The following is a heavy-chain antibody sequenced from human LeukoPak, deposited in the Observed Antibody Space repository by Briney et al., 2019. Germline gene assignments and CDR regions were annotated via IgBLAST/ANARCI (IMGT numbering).Heavy chain of an antibody. CDR2: INHSGST. V-gene: IGHV4-34*01. CDR3: AGPEDCSGGSCYYYYYMDV. CDR1: GGSFSGYY. Sequence: SETLSLTCAVYGGSFSGYYWSWIRQPPGKGLEWIGEINHSGSTNYNPSLKSRVTISVDTSKNQFSLRLSSVTAADTAVYYCAGPEDCSGGSCYYYYYMDVWGKGTTVTISS. J-gene: IGHJ6*03. D-gene: IGHD2-15*01.